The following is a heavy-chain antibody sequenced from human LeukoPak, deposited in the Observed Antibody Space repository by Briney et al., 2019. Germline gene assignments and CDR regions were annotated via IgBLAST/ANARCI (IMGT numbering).Heavy chain of an antibody. Sequence: TXXLTXTXXGGSIXSYYWSWIRQPPGKGLEGIGYIYYSGSTNYNPSLKSRVTISVDTSKNQFSLKLSSVTAADTAVYYCARVRRGLSYFDYWGQGTLVTVSS. D-gene: IGHD3-10*01. CDR3: ARVRRGLSYFDY. J-gene: IGHJ4*02. CDR1: GGSIXSYY. V-gene: IGHV4-59*01. CDR2: IYYSGST.